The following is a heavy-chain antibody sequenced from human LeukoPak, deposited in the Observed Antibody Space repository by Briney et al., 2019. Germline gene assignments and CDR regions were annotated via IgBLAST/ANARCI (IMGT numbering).Heavy chain of an antibody. CDR3: AREVAPLYFHYGMDV. J-gene: IGHJ6*01. CDR2: ISESSGATT. V-gene: IGHV3-23*01. D-gene: IGHD1-26*01. Sequence: GGSLRLSCAASGFSFSSYAMSWVRQAPGKGLEWVSAISESSGATTYYADSVKGRFTISRDDSKTTVYLLMNSLRAEDTAVYYCAREVAPLYFHYGMDVWGEGTTVTVSS. CDR1: GFSFSSYA.